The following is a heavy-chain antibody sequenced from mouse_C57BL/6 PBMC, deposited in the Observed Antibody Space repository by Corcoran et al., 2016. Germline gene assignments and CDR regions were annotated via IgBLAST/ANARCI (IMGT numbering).Heavy chain of an antibody. Sequence: EVQLQQSGPELVKPGASVKISCKASGYTFTDYYMNWVKQSHGKSLEWIGDINPNNGGTSYNQKFKGKATLTVDKSSSTAYMELRSLTSEDSAVYYCARGPAPHYYGSSYVYFDVWGTGTTVTVSS. CDR2: INPNNGGT. J-gene: IGHJ1*03. CDR1: GYTFTDYY. CDR3: ARGPAPHYYGSSYVYFDV. V-gene: IGHV1-26*01. D-gene: IGHD1-1*01.